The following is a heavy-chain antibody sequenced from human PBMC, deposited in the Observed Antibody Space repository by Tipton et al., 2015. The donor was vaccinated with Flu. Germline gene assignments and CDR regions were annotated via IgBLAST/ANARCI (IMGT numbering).Heavy chain of an antibody. V-gene: IGHV4-4*07. CDR3: ARDPSLGMPDYFDY. CDR2: IYNSAYT. D-gene: IGHD2-2*01. CDR1: GGSISSYY. J-gene: IGHJ4*02. Sequence: TLSLTCTVSGGSISSYYWTWIRQSAGKGLEWIGYIYNSAYTKYNPSLESRVTISADTPKKQFSLQLRSVTAADTAVYYCARDPSLGMPDYFDYWGQGTLVTASS.